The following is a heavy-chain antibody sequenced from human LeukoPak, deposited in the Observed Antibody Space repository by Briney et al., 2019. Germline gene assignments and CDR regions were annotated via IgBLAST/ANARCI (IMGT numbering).Heavy chain of an antibody. CDR2: ISYDGSNK. D-gene: IGHD3-22*01. V-gene: IGHV3-30-3*01. CDR1: GFTFSSYA. CDR3: AREEYYHDSSGSYPDDAFDI. Sequence: PGGSLRLSCAASGFTFSSYAMHWVRQAPGKGLEWVAVISYDGSNKYYADSVKGRFTISRDNSKNTLYLQMNSLRAEDTAVYYCAREEYYHDSSGSYPDDAFDIWGQGTWSPSLQ. J-gene: IGHJ3*02.